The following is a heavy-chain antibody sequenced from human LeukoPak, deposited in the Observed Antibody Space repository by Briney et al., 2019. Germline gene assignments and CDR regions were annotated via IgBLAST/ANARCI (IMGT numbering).Heavy chain of an antibody. D-gene: IGHD1-26*01. CDR3: ASWALYHGMDV. CDR1: GFTFSGYA. Sequence: GGSLRLSCAASGFTFSGYAMRWVRQAPGKGLEWVSHINADGSRKYYADSVNGRFTISRDNSKNSLYLQMNSLRGEDSAVYYCASWALYHGMDVWGQGPTVIVSS. J-gene: IGHJ6*02. CDR2: INADGSRK. V-gene: IGHV3-43*02.